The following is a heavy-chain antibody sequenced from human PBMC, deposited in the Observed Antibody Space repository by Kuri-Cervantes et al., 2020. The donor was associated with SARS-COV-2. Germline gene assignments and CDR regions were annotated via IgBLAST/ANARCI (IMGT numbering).Heavy chain of an antibody. D-gene: IGHD2-2*01. V-gene: IGHV4-38-2*02. CDR1: GYSISSGYY. CDR3: AREETDIVVVPAAMNWFDP. J-gene: IGHJ5*02. CDR2: IYHSGST. Sequence: SCAVSGYSISSGYYWGWIRQPPGKGLEWIGSIYHSGSTYYNPSLKSRVTISADTSKNQFSLKLSSVTAADTAVYYGAREETDIVVVPAAMNWFDPWGQGTLVTVSS.